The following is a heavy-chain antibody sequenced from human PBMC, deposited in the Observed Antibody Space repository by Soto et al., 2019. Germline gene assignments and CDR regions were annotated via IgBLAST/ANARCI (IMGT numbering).Heavy chain of an antibody. CDR3: ARAPYRGTNSRGAFNL. D-gene: IGHD2-8*01. Sequence: QVQLQESGPGLVKPSQTLSLTCTVSGGSISSSDYYWTWIRQSPGRGLEWIGYIYYTGSTYYNPSLNSRLTTAVDTSKSQFSLKLNSMTAADTAVYYCARAPYRGTNSRGAFNLWGQGTMVTVSS. V-gene: IGHV4-30-4*01. J-gene: IGHJ3*01. CDR2: IYYTGST. CDR1: GGSISSSDYY.